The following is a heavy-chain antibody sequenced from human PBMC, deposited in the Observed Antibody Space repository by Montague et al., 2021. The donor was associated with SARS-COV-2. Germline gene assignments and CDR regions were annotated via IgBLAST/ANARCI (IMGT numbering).Heavy chain of an antibody. CDR1: GDSIISTNW. Sequence: SETLSLTCGVSGDSIISTNWWSWVRQPPGKGLEWIGEIHHSGDTNYNPSFKSRVAISVDQSKNQYSLVLNVVTAADTALYYCLRAGGFDNRPPVWGQGVLVIVSS. J-gene: IGHJ4*02. CDR3: LRAGGFDNRPPV. CDR2: IHHSGDT. V-gene: IGHV4-4*02. D-gene: IGHD3-10*01.